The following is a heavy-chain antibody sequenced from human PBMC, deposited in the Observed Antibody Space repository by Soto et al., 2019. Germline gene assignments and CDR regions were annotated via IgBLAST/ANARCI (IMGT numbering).Heavy chain of an antibody. CDR3: ATATGAVVGPRYYGMDV. V-gene: IGHV4-4*02. CDR2: IYYSGST. Sequence: PSETLSLTCAVSGGSISSSNWWSWFSQPPGKELEWIGEIYYSGSTNYNPSLKRRVTISVDKTKNQFSLKLSSVTAADTAVYYCATATGAVVGPRYYGMDVWGQGTTVTVSS. D-gene: IGHD6-19*01. J-gene: IGHJ6*02. CDR1: GGSISSSNW.